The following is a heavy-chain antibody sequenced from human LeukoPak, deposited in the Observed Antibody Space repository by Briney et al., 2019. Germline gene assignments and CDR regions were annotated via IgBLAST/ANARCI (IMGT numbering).Heavy chain of an antibody. CDR1: GGSISSHY. CDR3: ARGYSNQYYYYYYMDV. D-gene: IGHD4-11*01. J-gene: IGHJ6*03. CDR2: IFYSGGT. V-gene: IGHV4-59*11. Sequence: SETLSLSCIDSGGSISSHYWSWMRQPPGKGLEWVGYIFYSGGTNYNPALKVQVTISVATSKNQFSLKLSSVTAADTAVYYCARGYSNQYYYYYYMDVWGKGTTVTVSS.